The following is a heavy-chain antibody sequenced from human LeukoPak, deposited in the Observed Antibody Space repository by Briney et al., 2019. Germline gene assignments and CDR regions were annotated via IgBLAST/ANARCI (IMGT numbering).Heavy chain of an antibody. J-gene: IGHJ4*02. Sequence: ASVKVSCKASGYTFTSYDISWVRQAAGQGLEWMGWMNPNSGNAGYAQRFQGRVTMTRNNSISTAYMELTSLRSEDTAVYYCGRPLQRGSWTQRALDYWGQGTLVTVSS. CDR2: MNPNSGNA. D-gene: IGHD3-10*01. CDR3: GRPLQRGSWTQRALDY. CDR1: GYTFTSYD. V-gene: IGHV1-8*01.